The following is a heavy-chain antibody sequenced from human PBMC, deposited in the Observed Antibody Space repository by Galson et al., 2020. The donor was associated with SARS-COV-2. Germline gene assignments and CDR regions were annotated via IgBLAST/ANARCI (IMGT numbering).Heavy chain of an antibody. CDR2: ITPSGGST. CDR3: AGDRRYFGWLLRRGGRTYDMDG. V-gene: IGHV1-46*01. CDR1: GYTFTNYY. D-gene: IGHD3-9*01. Sequence: GASQKTSCKASGYTFTNYYMHWVRQAPGQGLELMGIITPSGGSTSYPQKFQGRVTMTRDTSTSTVNMELSSLRSEDTAVYYCAGDRRYFGWLLRRGGRTYDMDGWGKGTTVTDSS. J-gene: IGHJ6*04.